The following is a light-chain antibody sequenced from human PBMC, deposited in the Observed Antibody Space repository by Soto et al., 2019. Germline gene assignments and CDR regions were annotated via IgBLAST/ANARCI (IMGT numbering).Light chain of an antibody. J-gene: IGKJ2*01. CDR3: QQYDSFPYT. V-gene: IGKV1-33*01. CDR2: DAS. CDR1: QHITNY. Sequence: DIQMTQSPSSLSASVGDRVTITCRASQHITNYLNWYLQKPGKAPTLLIYDASNLATGVPSRFSGSGSGTDFTLTIRSLQPEDVGTFYCQQYDSFPYTFGQGTRLEMK.